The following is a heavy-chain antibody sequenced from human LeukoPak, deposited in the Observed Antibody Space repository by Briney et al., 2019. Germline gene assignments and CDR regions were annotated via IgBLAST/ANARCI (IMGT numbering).Heavy chain of an antibody. CDR1: GFIFSSYA. D-gene: IGHD4-23*01. CDR2: ISGTGGST. CDR3: ARRAGGYSHPYDY. J-gene: IGHJ4*02. Sequence: GGSLRLSCAASGFIFSSYAMSWVRQAPGKGLEWVSTISGTGGSTYYADSVKGRFTISRDNSKNTLYLQMNSLRAEDTAVYYCARRAGGYSHPYDYWGQGILVTVSS. V-gene: IGHV3-23*01.